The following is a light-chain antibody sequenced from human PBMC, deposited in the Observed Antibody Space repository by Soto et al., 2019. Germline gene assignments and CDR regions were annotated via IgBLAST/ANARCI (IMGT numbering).Light chain of an antibody. CDR3: QQYNSYLYT. CDR1: QSIGHW. J-gene: IGKJ2*01. CDR2: GAS. V-gene: IGKV1-5*03. Sequence: DIQMTQSPSPLSASVGDRVTITCRASQSIGHWLAWYQQKPGKAPKVLIYGASSLESGVPSRFSGSGSGTEFTLTISSLQPDDFATYYCQQYNSYLYTFGQGTKLEIK.